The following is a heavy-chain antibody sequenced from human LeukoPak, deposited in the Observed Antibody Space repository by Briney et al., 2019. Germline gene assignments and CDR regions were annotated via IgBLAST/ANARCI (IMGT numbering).Heavy chain of an antibody. CDR2: ISYDGSNK. CDR1: GFTFSSFV. J-gene: IGHJ4*02. CDR3: ARGSRLRGVLSEY. D-gene: IGHD3-10*01. V-gene: IGHV3-30*03. Sequence: GGSLRLSCAASGFTFSSFVMHWVRQAPGKGLEWVAVISYDGSNKYADSVKGRFTISRDNSKNTLFLQMNSLRDEDTAVYYCARGSRLRGVLSEYWGQGTLVTVSS.